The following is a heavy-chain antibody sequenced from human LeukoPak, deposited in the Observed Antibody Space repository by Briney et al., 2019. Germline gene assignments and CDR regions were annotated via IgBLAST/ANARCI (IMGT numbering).Heavy chain of an antibody. V-gene: IGHV3-48*03. CDR1: GFTFSSYE. CDR2: ISSSGSTT. CDR3: ASRFNLAIVGYFDY. J-gene: IGHJ4*02. D-gene: IGHD1-26*01. Sequence: GGSLRLSCAASGFTFSSYEMNWVRQAPGKGLEWVSYISSSGSTTYYADSVKGRFTISRDNSKNTLYLQMNSLRAEDTAVYYCASRFNLAIVGYFDYWGQGTLVTVSS.